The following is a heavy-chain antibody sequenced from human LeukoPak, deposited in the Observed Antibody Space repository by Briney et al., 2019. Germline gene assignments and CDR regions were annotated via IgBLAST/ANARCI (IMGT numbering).Heavy chain of an antibody. Sequence: PGGSLRLPCAASGFTFSSYAMSWVRQAPGKGLEWVSAISGSGGSTYYADSVKGRFTISRDNSKNTLYLQMNSLRAEDTAVYYCAKELGSGSYIEWNYFDYWGQGTLVTVSS. D-gene: IGHD1-26*01. CDR1: GFTFSSYA. CDR2: ISGSGGST. V-gene: IGHV3-23*01. J-gene: IGHJ4*02. CDR3: AKELGSGSYIEWNYFDY.